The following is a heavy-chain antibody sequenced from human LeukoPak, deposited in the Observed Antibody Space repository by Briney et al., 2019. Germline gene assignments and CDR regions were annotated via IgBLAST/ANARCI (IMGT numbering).Heavy chain of an antibody. CDR3: ARAGGVY. Sequence: GGSLRLSCAASGFTFSSYSMNWVRQAPGKGLEWVSYISSGSNTIYYAGSVKGRFTISRDNAKNSLYLQVNSLRSEDTAVYYCARAGGVYWGQGTLVTVSS. D-gene: IGHD3-16*01. J-gene: IGHJ4*02. CDR1: GFTFSSYS. V-gene: IGHV3-48*01. CDR2: ISSGSNTI.